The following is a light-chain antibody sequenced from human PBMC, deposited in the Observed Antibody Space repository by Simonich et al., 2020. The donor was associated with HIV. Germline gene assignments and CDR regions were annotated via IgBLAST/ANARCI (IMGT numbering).Light chain of an antibody. CDR1: QSVLYSSNNKNY. V-gene: IGKV4-1*01. Sequence: DIVMTQSPDSLAVSLGERATINCKSSQSVLYSSNNKNYLAWYQQKPGRPPKLLIYRASTRESGVPDRFSGSGSGTDFTRTISSLQAEDVAVYYCQQYYSTPLTFGGGTKVEIK. J-gene: IGKJ4*01. CDR3: QQYYSTPLT. CDR2: RAS.